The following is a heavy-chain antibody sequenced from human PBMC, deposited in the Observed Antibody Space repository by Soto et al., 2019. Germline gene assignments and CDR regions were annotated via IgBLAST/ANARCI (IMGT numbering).Heavy chain of an antibody. CDR2: IWYDGSNK. D-gene: IGHD2-2*01. J-gene: IGHJ6*02. Sequence: QVQLVESGGGVVQPGRSLRLSCAASGFTFSSYGMHWVRQAPGKGLEWVAVIWYDGSNKYYADSVKGRFTISRDNSKNKRYRQMNSLRAEDTAVYYCARDRGIVVVPAELPPDYYCGIDVWGLGTTVTVAS. CDR3: ARDRGIVVVPAELPPDYYCGIDV. CDR1: GFTFSSYG. V-gene: IGHV3-33*01.